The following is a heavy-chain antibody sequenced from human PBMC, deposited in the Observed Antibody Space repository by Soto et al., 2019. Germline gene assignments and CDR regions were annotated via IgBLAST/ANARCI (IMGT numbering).Heavy chain of an antibody. CDR3: ARSARPDFYCMDV. Sequence: EVQLAESGGGLAQPGGSLRLSCAASGFTLSGYAMDWVRQAPGKGLEYVSGISSDGVGTYYANSVQGRFTISRDNSKNTVYLQMGSVSPEDMAVYYGARSARPDFYCMDVWGKGSTVTVSS. V-gene: IGHV3-64*01. CDR1: GFTLSGYA. J-gene: IGHJ6*03. CDR2: ISSDGVGT. D-gene: IGHD6-6*01.